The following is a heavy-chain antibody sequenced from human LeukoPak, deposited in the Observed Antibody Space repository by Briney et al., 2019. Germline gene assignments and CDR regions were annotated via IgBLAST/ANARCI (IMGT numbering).Heavy chain of an antibody. CDR1: GXTFSSYA. V-gene: IGHV3-64*01. J-gene: IGHJ4*02. Sequence: GGSLRLSCAASGXTFSSYAMHWVRQAPGKGLEYVSAISNNGGSTYYANSVKGRFIISRDNSKNTLYLQMGSLRGEDMAVYYCARESASSDWLFDFWGQGILVTVSS. D-gene: IGHD6-19*01. CDR3: ARESASSDWLFDF. CDR2: ISNNGGST.